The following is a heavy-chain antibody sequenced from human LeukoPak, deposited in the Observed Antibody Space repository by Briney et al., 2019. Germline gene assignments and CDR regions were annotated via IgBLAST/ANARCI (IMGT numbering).Heavy chain of an antibody. CDR1: GFTFSSYG. V-gene: IGHV3-30*02. CDR2: IRYDGSNK. J-gene: IGHJ2*01. D-gene: IGHD3-9*01. CDR3: AREEDWATPHWYFDL. Sequence: GGSLRLSCAASGFTFSSYGMHWVRQAPGKGLEWVAFIRYDGSNKYYADSVKGRFTISRDNSKNTLYLQMNSLRAEDTAVYCCAREEDWATPHWYFDLWGRGTLVTVSS.